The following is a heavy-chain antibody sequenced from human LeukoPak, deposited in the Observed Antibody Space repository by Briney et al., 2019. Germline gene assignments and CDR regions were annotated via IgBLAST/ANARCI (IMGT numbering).Heavy chain of an antibody. V-gene: IGHV3-23*01. CDR1: GFTFSSYA. D-gene: IGHD3-10*01. CDR2: ISGSGGST. J-gene: IGHJ6*02. Sequence: GGSLRLSCAASGFTFSSYAMSWVRQAPGKGLEWVSAISGSGGSTYYADSVKGRSTISRDNSKNTLYLQMNSLRAEDTAVYYCAKGIYGSGSYYYYGMDVWGQGTTVTVSS. CDR3: AKGIYGSGSYYYYGMDV.